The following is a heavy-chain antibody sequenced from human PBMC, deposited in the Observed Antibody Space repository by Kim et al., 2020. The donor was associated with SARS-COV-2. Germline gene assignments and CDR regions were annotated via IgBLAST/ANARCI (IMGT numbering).Heavy chain of an antibody. J-gene: IGHJ4*02. CDR3: ARDKYYDSSGYYYGGGDY. Sequence: ASVKVSCKASGYTFTSYGISWVRQAPGQGLEWMGWISAYNGNTNYAQKLQGRVTMTTDTSTSTAYMELRSLRSDDTAVYYCARDKYYDSSGYYYGGGDYWGQGTLVTVSS. CDR2: ISAYNGNT. D-gene: IGHD3-22*01. CDR1: GYTFTSYG. V-gene: IGHV1-18*01.